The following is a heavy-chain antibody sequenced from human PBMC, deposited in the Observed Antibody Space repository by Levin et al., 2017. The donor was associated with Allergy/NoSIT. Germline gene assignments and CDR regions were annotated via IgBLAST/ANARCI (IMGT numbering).Heavy chain of an antibody. CDR3: ARDRGADDF. CDR2: IKQDGSEK. J-gene: IGHJ4*02. Sequence: GESLKISCAASGFTFSNYWMTWVRQAPGKGLEWVANIKQDGSEKYYVDSVKGRFTISRDNAKNSLYLQMNSLRVEDTAIYYCARDRGADDFWGQGTLVTVSS. CDR1: GFTFSNYW. V-gene: IGHV3-7*01. D-gene: IGHD3-3*01.